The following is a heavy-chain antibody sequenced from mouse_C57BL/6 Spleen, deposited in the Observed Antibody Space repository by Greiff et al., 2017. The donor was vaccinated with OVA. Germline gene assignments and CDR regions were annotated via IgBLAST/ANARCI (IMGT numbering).Heavy chain of an antibody. D-gene: IGHD1-1*01. V-gene: IGHV5-17*01. CDR1: GFTFSDYG. CDR2: ISSGSSTI. J-gene: IGHJ1*03. CDR3: ARDDYYGSSHWYFDV. Sequence: EVKLEESGGGLVKPGGSLKLSCAASGFTFSDYGMHWVRQAPEKGLEWVAYISSGSSTIYYADTVKGRFTISRDNAKNTLFLQMTSLRAEDTAMYYCARDDYYGSSHWYFDVWGTGTTVTVSS.